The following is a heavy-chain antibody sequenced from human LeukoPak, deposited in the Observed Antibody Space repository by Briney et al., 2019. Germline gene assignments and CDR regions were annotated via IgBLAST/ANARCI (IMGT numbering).Heavy chain of an antibody. Sequence: SVKVSCKASGYTFTSYGISWVRQAPGQGLEWMGRIIPILGIANYAQKFQGRVTITADKSTSTAYMELSSLRSEDTAVYYCARVADYLIGYCSGGSCYSYWFDPWGQGTLVTVSS. CDR3: ARVADYLIGYCSGGSCYSYWFDP. CDR1: GYTFTSYG. D-gene: IGHD2-15*01. CDR2: IIPILGIA. V-gene: IGHV1-69*04. J-gene: IGHJ5*02.